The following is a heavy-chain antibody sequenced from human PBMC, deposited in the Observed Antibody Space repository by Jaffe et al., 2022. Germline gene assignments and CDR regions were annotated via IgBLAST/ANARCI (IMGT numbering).Heavy chain of an antibody. Sequence: QVQLQESGPGLVKPSETLSLTCAVSGYSISSGYYWGWIRQPPGKGLEWIGSIYHSGSTYYNPSLKSRVTISVDTSKNQFSLKLSSVTAADTAVYYCARGGQELVGRANQYDYWGQGTLVTVSS. J-gene: IGHJ4*02. V-gene: IGHV4-38-2*01. CDR3: ARGGQELVGRANQYDY. D-gene: IGHD6-13*01. CDR1: GYSISSGYY. CDR2: IYHSGST.